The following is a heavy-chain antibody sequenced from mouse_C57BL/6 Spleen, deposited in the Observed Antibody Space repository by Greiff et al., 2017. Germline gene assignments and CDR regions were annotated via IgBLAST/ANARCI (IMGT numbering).Heavy chain of an antibody. CDR2: IDPSDSET. Sequence: VQLQQPGAELVRPGSSVKLSCKASGYTFTSYWMHWVQQRPIQGLEWIGNIDPSDSETHYNQKFKDKATLTVDKSSSTAYMQLSSLTSEDSAVYYCARLTGTGFDYWGQGTTLTVSS. V-gene: IGHV1-52*01. CDR1: GYTFTSYW. CDR3: ARLTGTGFDY. D-gene: IGHD4-1*01. J-gene: IGHJ2*01.